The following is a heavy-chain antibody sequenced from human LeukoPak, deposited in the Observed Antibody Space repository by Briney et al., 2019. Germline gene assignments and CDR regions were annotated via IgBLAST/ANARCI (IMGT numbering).Heavy chain of an antibody. V-gene: IGHV3-11*04. CDR2: ISSSGSTI. J-gene: IGHJ5*02. CDR3: AREVWSKTGIAVAVWFDP. CDR1: GFTFSDYY. D-gene: IGHD6-19*01. Sequence: KPGGSLRLSCAASGFTFSDYYMSWIRQAPGKGLEWVSYISSSGSTIYYADSVKGRFTISRDNAKNSLYLQMNSLRAEDTAVYYCAREVWSKTGIAVAVWFDPWGQGTLVTVSS.